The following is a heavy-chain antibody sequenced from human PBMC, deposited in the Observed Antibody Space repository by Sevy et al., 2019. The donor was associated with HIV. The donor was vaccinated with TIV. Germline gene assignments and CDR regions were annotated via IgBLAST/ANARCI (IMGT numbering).Heavy chain of an antibody. D-gene: IGHD1-26*01. Sequence: GGSLRLACVTSGFTFRNHAMHWVRQAPGKGLEWVAVISSDGAIKYYADSVKGRFTFSRDNSKSTLYLQMNSLRPEDTAMYYCAKSYSGSYYIPYDAFDMWVQGTMVTVSS. J-gene: IGHJ3*02. V-gene: IGHV3-30-3*02. CDR1: GFTFRNHA. CDR2: ISSDGAIK. CDR3: AKSYSGSYYIPYDAFDM.